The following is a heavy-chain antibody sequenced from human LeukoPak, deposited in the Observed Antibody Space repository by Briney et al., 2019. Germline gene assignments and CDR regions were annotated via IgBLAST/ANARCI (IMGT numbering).Heavy chain of an antibody. CDR3: TYYYDSSGYSKIFDY. V-gene: IGHV3-15*01. J-gene: IGHJ4*02. D-gene: IGHD3-22*01. CDR2: IKSKTDGRTT. CDR1: GFTFSNAW. Sequence: GGSLRLSCAASGFTFSNAWMSWVRQAPGKGLEWVGRIKSKTDGRTTDYAAPVKGRSTISRDDSKNTLYLQMNSLKTEDTAVYYCTYYYDSSGYSKIFDYWGQGTLVTVSS.